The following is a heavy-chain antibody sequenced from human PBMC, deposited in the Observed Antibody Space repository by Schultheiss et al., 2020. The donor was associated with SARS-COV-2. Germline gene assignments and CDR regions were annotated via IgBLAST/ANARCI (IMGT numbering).Heavy chain of an antibody. Sequence: GGSLRLSCAASGFTFSSYEMNWVRQAPGKGLEWVSYISSSGSTIYYADSVKGRFTISRDNAKNSLYLQMNSLRAEDTAVYYCAKLLDYDFWSGYADYYGMDVWGQGTTVTVSS. J-gene: IGHJ6*02. V-gene: IGHV3-48*03. CDR3: AKLLDYDFWSGYADYYGMDV. CDR2: ISSSGSTI. D-gene: IGHD3-3*01. CDR1: GFTFSSYE.